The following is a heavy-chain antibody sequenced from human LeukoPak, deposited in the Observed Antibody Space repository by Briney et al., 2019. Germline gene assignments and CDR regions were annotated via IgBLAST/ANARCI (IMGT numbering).Heavy chain of an antibody. D-gene: IGHD6-6*01. V-gene: IGHV3-7*01. Sequence: PGGSLRLSCAASGFTFTNYWMIWVRQAPGKGLEWVANINEDGSEKYYVGSVEGRFTISRDNAKNSVFLQMNSLRADDTAMYYCASSSYSCSSSWGHGTLVTVCS. CDR3: ASSSYSCSSS. CDR1: GFTFTNYW. CDR2: INEDGSEK. J-gene: IGHJ5*01.